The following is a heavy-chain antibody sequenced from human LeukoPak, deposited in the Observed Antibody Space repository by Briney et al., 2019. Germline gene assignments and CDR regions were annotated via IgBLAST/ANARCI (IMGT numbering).Heavy chain of an antibody. CDR1: GGSISSYY. CDR3: ARLITDPAVLYYYGMDV. J-gene: IGHJ6*02. D-gene: IGHD3-16*01. Sequence: SETLSLTCTVSGGSISSYYWSWIRQPPGKGLEWIGYIYYSGSTNYNPSLKSRVTISVDTSKNQFSLKLSSVTAADTVVYYCARLITDPAVLYYYGMDVWGQGTTVTVSS. V-gene: IGHV4-59*08. CDR2: IYYSGST.